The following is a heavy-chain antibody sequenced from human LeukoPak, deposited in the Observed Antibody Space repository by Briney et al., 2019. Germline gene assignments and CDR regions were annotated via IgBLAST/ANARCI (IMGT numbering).Heavy chain of an antibody. V-gene: IGHV1-24*01. D-gene: IGHD3-9*01. CDR3: ARGVLRYFDWLSQGDAFDI. CDR1: GYTLTELS. CDR2: FDPEDGET. Sequence: GASVKVSCKVSGYTLTELSMHWVRQAPGKGLEWMGGFDPEDGETIYAQKFQGRVTMTEDTSTDTAYMELSSLRSEDTAVYYCARGVLRYFDWLSQGDAFDIWGQGTMVTVSS. J-gene: IGHJ3*02.